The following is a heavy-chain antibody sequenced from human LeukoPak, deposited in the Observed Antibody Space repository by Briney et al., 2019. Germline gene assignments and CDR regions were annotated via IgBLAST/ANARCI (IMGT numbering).Heavy chain of an antibody. Sequence: GGSLRLSCAASGFTVSSNYMSWVRQAPGKGLEWVSVIYSGGSTYYADSVKGRFTISRDNSKNTLYLQMNSLRAEDTAVYYCAKLGNQWELRLDYWGQGTLVTVS. J-gene: IGHJ4*02. CDR3: AKLGNQWELRLDY. CDR2: IYSGGST. V-gene: IGHV3-53*01. D-gene: IGHD3-10*01. CDR1: GFTVSSNY.